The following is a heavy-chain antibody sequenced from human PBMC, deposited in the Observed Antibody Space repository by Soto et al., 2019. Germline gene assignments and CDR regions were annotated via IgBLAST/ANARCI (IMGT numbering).Heavy chain of an antibody. CDR1: GYSFTSYW. CDR3: ARVLRITIFGVVTTYGMDV. D-gene: IGHD3-3*01. CDR2: IDPSDSYT. V-gene: IGHV5-10-1*01. J-gene: IGHJ6*02. Sequence: GESLKISCKGSGYSFTSYWISWVRQMPGKGLEWMGRIDPSDSYTNYSPSFQGHVTISADKPISTAYLQWSSLKASDTAMYYCARVLRITIFGVVTTYGMDVWGQGTTVTVSS.